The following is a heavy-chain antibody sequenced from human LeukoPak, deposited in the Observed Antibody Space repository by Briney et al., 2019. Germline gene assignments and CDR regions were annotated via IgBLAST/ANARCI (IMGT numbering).Heavy chain of an antibody. CDR1: GASMDNYY. CDR2: IHSSGST. Sequence: PSETLSLTCTVSGASMDNYYWSWLRQPPGKGLEWVGNIHSSGSTNYNPSLESRVTISVDASKNLFSLQLSSVTAADTAMYYCARAISYYDSSGFSYYFDYWGQGTLVTVSS. CDR3: ARAISYYDSSGFSYYFDY. J-gene: IGHJ4*02. V-gene: IGHV4-59*01. D-gene: IGHD3-22*01.